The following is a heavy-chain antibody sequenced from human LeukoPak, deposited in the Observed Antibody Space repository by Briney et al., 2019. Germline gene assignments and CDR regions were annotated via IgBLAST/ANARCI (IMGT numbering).Heavy chain of an antibody. CDR2: INHSGST. J-gene: IGHJ4*02. CDR3: ARAPGYGYVWGSYRYFDY. D-gene: IGHD3-16*02. V-gene: IGHV4-34*01. CDR1: GGSFSGYY. Sequence: SETLSLTCAVYGGSFSGYYWSWIRQPPGKGLEWIGEINHSGSTNYNPSLKSRVTISVDTSKNQFSLKLSSVTAADTAVYYCARAPGYGYVWGSYRYFDYWGQGTLVTVSS.